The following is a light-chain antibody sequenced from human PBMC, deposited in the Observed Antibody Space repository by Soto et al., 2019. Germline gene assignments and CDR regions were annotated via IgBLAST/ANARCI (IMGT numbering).Light chain of an antibody. CDR1: QSVRND. V-gene: IGKV3-11*01. CDR3: QQRTNWPPT. CDR2: SAS. J-gene: IGKJ4*01. Sequence: EIVLTQSPATLSLSPGERATLSCRASQSVRNDLVWYHQKPGQAPRVLIYSASNRATGISARFSGSGSGTDFTLTISSLEPEYFAVYYCQQRTNWPPTFGGGTKVEMK.